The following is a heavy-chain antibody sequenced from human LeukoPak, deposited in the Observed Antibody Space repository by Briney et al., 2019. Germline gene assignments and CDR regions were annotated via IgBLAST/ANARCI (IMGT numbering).Heavy chain of an antibody. CDR2: IIPILGIA. D-gene: IGHD6-19*01. Sequence: XVKVSCKASGGTFSSYAISWVRQAPGQGLEWMGRIIPILGIANYAQKFQGRVTITPDKSTSTAYMELSSLRSEDTAVYYCASGIVVAGFYYYYGMDVWGQGTTVTVSS. J-gene: IGHJ6*02. CDR3: ASGIVVAGFYYYYGMDV. CDR1: GGTFSSYA. V-gene: IGHV1-69*04.